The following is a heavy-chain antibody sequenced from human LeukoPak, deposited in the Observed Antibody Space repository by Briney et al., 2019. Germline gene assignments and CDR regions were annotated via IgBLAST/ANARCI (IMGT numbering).Heavy chain of an antibody. Sequence: GSLRLSCAASGFTFSSYGMHWVRQAPGKGLEWVAVISYDGSNKYYADSVKGRFTISRDNSKNTLYLQMNSLRAEDTAVYYCAKGLRYFDLGYFDYWGQGTLVTVSS. D-gene: IGHD3-9*01. CDR2: ISYDGSNK. V-gene: IGHV3-30*18. CDR3: AKGLRYFDLGYFDY. CDR1: GFTFSSYG. J-gene: IGHJ4*02.